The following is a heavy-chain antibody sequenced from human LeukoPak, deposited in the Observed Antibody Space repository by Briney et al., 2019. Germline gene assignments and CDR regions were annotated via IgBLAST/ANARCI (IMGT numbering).Heavy chain of an antibody. CDR3: ARDQSSGSGYYQDAFDI. D-gene: IGHD3-22*01. CDR1: GYTFTGYY. CDR2: ISGYNGNT. J-gene: IGHJ3*02. V-gene: IGHV1-18*04. Sequence: ASVKVSCKASGYTFTGYYMHWVRQAPGQGLEWMGWISGYNGNTKYAQKVQGRVTMTTDTSTSTAYMELRSLRSDDTAVYYCARDQSSGSGYYQDAFDIWGQGTMVTVSS.